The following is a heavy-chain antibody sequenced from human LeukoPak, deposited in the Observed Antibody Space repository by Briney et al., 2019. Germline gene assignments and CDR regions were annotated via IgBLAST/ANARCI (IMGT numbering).Heavy chain of an antibody. J-gene: IGHJ4*02. CDR1: GFTFSSYG. CDR2: ISYDGSNK. Sequence: GGSLRLSCAASGFTFSSYGMHWVRQAPGKGLEWVAVISYDGSNKYYADSVKGRFTISRDNSKNTLYLQMNSLRAEDTAVYYCAKEDSGSYIDYWGQGTLVTVSS. V-gene: IGHV3-30*18. D-gene: IGHD1-26*01. CDR3: AKEDSGSYIDY.